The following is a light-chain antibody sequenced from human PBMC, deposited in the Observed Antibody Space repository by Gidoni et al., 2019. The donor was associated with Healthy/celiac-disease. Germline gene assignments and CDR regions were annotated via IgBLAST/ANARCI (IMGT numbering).Light chain of an antibody. V-gene: IGKV1-5*03. CDR1: QSSSSW. J-gene: IGKJ2*01. CDR3: QQYNNYYT. Sequence: DIQMTQSPSTLSASVGDRVTITCRASQSSSSWLAWYQQKPRKAPKLLIYKASSLESGVPSRFSGSGSRTEFTLTISSLQPDDVATYYCQQYNNYYTFGQGTKLEIK. CDR2: KAS.